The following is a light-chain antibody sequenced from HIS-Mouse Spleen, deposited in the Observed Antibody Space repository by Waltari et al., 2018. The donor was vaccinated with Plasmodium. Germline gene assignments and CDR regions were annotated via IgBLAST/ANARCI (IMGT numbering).Light chain of an antibody. V-gene: IGLV3-10*01. J-gene: IGLJ3*02. CDR3: YSTDSSGNHGV. CDR2: EDS. Sequence: SYELTQPHSVSVSPGKTARITCSGDALPKKYAYWYQQKSGQAPVRVIYEDSKRPSGIPDRFYGSSSGTMATLTISGAQVEDEADYCCYSTDSSGNHGVVGGGTRLTVL. CDR1: ALPKKY.